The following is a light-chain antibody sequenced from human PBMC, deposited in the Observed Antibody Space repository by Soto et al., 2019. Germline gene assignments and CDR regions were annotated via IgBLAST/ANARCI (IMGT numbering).Light chain of an antibody. CDR1: QSISSW. J-gene: IGKJ1*01. CDR3: QQYSSYPWT. CDR2: DAS. V-gene: IGKV1-5*01. Sequence: DIQMTQSPSTLSASVGDRVTITCRASQSISSWLAWYQQKPGKDPKLLIYDASSLESGVPSRFSGSGSGTEFTLTISSLQPDVFATYYCQQYSSYPWTFGQGTKVEIK.